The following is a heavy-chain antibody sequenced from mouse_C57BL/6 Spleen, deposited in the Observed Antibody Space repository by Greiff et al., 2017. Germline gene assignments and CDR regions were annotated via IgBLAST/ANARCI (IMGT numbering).Heavy chain of an antibody. CDR3: AREKSDYDRYFDV. Sequence: VQLQQSGAELVRPGTSVKVSCKASGYAFTNYLLEWVKQRPGQGLEWIGVINPGSGGTNYNEKFKGKATLTADKSSSTAYMQLSSLTSEDSAVYFCAREKSDYDRYFDVWGTGTTVTVSS. V-gene: IGHV1-54*01. D-gene: IGHD2-4*01. J-gene: IGHJ1*03. CDR2: INPGSGGT. CDR1: GYAFTNYL.